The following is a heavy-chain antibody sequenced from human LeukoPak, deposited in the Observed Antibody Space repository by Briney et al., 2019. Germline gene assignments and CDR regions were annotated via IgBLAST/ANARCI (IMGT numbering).Heavy chain of an antibody. Sequence: GGSLRLSCAASGFTFSSYGMHWVRQAPGKGLEWVAFIRYDGSNKYYADSVKGRFTISRDNSKSTLYLQMNSLRAEDTAVYYCAKDHDYGGNPYYFDYWGQGTLVTVSS. CDR2: IRYDGSNK. J-gene: IGHJ4*02. CDR3: AKDHDYGGNPYYFDY. CDR1: GFTFSSYG. V-gene: IGHV3-30*02. D-gene: IGHD4-23*01.